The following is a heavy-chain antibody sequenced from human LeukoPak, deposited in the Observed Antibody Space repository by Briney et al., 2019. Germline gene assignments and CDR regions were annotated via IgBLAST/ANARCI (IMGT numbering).Heavy chain of an antibody. CDR3: ARVIVGSTTYGY. D-gene: IGHD1-26*01. CDR1: GYTFSGYY. CDR2: INPNGGGT. Sequence: ASVKVSCKASGYTFSGYYIHWVRQAHGQGLEWAAWINPNGGGTKYAQKFQGRVTVTRDTSISTAYMELSRLRSDDTAVYYCARVIVGSTTYGYWGQGSLVTVSS. J-gene: IGHJ4*02. V-gene: IGHV1-2*02.